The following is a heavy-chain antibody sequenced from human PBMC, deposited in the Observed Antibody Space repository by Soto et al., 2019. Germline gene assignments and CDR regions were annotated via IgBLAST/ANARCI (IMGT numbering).Heavy chain of an antibody. V-gene: IGHV4-31*03. CDR2: IYYTVST. J-gene: IGHJ5*02. Sequence: QVQLKESGPGLVRPSQTLSLTCTVSGDSISSGGYYWSWIRQHPGKGLEWIGYIYYTVSTYYNPSLKSRVTISVDTSKNQFSLKLSSVTAADTAVYYCARAHYFDTSAYYYRWFDPWGQGTLVTVSS. CDR1: GDSISSGGYY. D-gene: IGHD3-22*01. CDR3: ARAHYFDTSAYYYRWFDP.